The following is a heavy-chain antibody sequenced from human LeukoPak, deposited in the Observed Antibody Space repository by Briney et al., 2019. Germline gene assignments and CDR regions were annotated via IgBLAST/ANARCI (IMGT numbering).Heavy chain of an antibody. J-gene: IGHJ4*02. CDR3: ARGLIAAAEDY. V-gene: IGHV3-48*03. CDR2: ISSSGSTI. CDR1: GFTFSSYE. Sequence: GGSLRLSCAASGFTFSSYEMNWVRQAPGKGLEWVSYISSSGSTIYYADSVKGRFTISRDNAKNSLYLQMNSLRAEDTAVYYCARGLIAAAEDYWGQGTLVTVSS. D-gene: IGHD6-13*01.